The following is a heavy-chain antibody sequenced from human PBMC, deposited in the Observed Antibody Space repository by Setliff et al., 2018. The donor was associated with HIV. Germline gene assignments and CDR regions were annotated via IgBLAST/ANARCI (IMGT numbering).Heavy chain of an antibody. Sequence: PSETLSLTCTVSGGSISSSSYFWGWIRQPPGKGLEWIGSIYYSGTTYYNPSLKSRVTISTDTSRNHFSLRLSSVTAADTAIYYCARVPTSSWYVTTQRTKEYFHHWGQGTLVTVSS. CDR2: IYYSGTT. J-gene: IGHJ1*01. CDR1: GGSISSSSYF. CDR3: ARVPTSSWYVTTQRTKEYFHH. V-gene: IGHV4-39*07. D-gene: IGHD6-13*01.